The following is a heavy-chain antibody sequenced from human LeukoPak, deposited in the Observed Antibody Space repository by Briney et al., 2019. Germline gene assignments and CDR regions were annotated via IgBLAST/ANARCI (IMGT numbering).Heavy chain of an antibody. V-gene: IGHV3-30*04. CDR1: GFTFSSYA. Sequence: GGSLRLSCEASGFTFSSYAMHWVRQAPGKGLEWVAVISYDGSNKYYADSVKGRFTISRDNSKNTLYLQMSSLRPEDTAVFYCARDAVRSGEMGRVDYWGQGTLVTVSS. CDR2: ISYDGSNK. D-gene: IGHD5-24*01. J-gene: IGHJ4*02. CDR3: ARDAVRSGEMGRVDY.